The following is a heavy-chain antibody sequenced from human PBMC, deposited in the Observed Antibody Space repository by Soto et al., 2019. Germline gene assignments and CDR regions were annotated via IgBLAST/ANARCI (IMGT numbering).Heavy chain of an antibody. CDR1: GYTFTSYG. Sequence: ASVKVSCKASGYTFTSYGISWVRQAPGQGLEWMGWISAYNGNTNYAQKLQGRVTMTTDTSTSTAYMELRSLRSDDTAVYHCARGQWCGSTSCYAYWGYYYGMDVWGQGTTVTVSS. D-gene: IGHD2-2*01. CDR2: ISAYNGNT. J-gene: IGHJ6*02. V-gene: IGHV1-18*01. CDR3: ARGQWCGSTSCYAYWGYYYGMDV.